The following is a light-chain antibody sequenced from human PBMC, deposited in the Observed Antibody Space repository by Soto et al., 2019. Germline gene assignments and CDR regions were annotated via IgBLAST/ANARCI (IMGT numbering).Light chain of an antibody. V-gene: IGKV3-11*01. J-gene: IGKJ5*01. CDR1: QSIGSY. CDR3: QQRNVWPPIT. Sequence: EIVLTQSPATLSLSLGERATLSCRASQSIGSYLAWYQHKLGQPPRLLIYDASNRATGIPVRFSGSGSGTDFTLTISSLEPEDFAVYYCQQRNVWPPITFGQGTRLEIK. CDR2: DAS.